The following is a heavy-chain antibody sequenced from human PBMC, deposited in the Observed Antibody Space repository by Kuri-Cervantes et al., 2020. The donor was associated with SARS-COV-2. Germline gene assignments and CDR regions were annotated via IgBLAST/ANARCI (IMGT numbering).Heavy chain of an antibody. CDR2: ISSSSSYI. CDR1: GFTFSSYS. Sequence: GESLKISCAASGFTFSSYSMNWVRQAPGKGLEWVSSISSSSSYIYYADSEKGRFTISRDNAKNSLYLQMNSLRAEDTAVYYCACSQDDLLVDAFDIWGQGTMVTVSS. V-gene: IGHV3-21*01. D-gene: IGHD2-15*01. J-gene: IGHJ3*02. CDR3: ACSQDDLLVDAFDI.